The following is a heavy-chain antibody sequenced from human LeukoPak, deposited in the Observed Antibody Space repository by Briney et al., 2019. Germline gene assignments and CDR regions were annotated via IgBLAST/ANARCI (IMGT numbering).Heavy chain of an antibody. CDR3: ALISGSYSSGY. D-gene: IGHD1-26*01. CDR2: ISGSGGST. Sequence: GGSLRLSCAVSGFTFSSYWMHWVRQAPGKGLEWVSAISGSGGSTYYADSVKGRFTISRDNSKNTLYLQMNSLRAEDTAVYYCALISGSYSSGYWGQGTLVTVSS. J-gene: IGHJ4*02. CDR1: GFTFSSYW. V-gene: IGHV3-23*01.